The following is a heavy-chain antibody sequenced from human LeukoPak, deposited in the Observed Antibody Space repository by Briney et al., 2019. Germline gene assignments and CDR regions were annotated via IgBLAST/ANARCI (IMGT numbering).Heavy chain of an antibody. J-gene: IGHJ2*01. CDR3: ARGQPYCSSTSCRPGFDWYFDL. Sequence: ASVKVSCKASGYTCPSYYMHWVRQAPGQGLEWMGIINPSGGSTSNAQKFQGRVTMTRDTSTSTVYMELSSLRSEDTAVYYCARGQPYCSSTSCRPGFDWYFDLWGRGTLVTVSS. CDR1: GYTCPSYY. V-gene: IGHV1-46*01. D-gene: IGHD2-2*01. CDR2: INPSGGST.